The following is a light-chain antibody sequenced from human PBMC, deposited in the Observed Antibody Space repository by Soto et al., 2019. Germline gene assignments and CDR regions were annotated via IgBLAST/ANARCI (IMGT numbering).Light chain of an antibody. CDR2: GAY. Sequence: DIVLTQSPVTLSASPGESATLSCRASQSVNSELAWYQQKPGQAPRLLIYGAYFRAVGIPGRFSGSGSGAEFTLTIRSLQSEDFALYFCQQYNDWPRTFGQGTKVEIK. V-gene: IGKV3-15*01. CDR1: QSVNSE. J-gene: IGKJ1*01. CDR3: QQYNDWPRT.